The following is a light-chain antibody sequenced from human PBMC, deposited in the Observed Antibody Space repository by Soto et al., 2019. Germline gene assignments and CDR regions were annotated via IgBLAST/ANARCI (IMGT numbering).Light chain of an antibody. J-gene: IGKJ2*01. CDR3: QQYGISQKT. V-gene: IGKV3-20*01. CDR2: GAS. Sequence: ETVMTQSPGTLSLSPGERATLSCRASQSVSSGYLAWYQQKPGQAPGLLIFGASNRATGIPDRFTGSGSGTDFTLTISRLEPEDFAVYYCQQYGISQKTFGQGTKLEIK. CDR1: QSVSSGY.